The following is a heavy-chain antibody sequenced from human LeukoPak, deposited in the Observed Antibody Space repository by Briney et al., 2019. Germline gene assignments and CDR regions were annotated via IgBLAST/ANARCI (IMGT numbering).Heavy chain of an antibody. V-gene: IGHV1-18*01. CDR1: GYTFTSYG. J-gene: IGHJ5*02. D-gene: IGHD4-11*01. Sequence: ASVKVSCKASGYTFTSYGMSWVRQAPGQGLAWMGWISASNGNTNYAQKLRGRATMTTDTSTSTAYMELRSLRSDDTAVYNCAREIGLHGCWFDPWGQGTLVTVSS. CDR3: AREIGLHGCWFDP. CDR2: ISASNGNT.